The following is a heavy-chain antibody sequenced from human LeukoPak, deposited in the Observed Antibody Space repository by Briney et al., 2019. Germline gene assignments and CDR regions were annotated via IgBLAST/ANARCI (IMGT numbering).Heavy chain of an antibody. V-gene: IGHV3-23*01. CDR1: GFTFSSYA. D-gene: IGHD2-15*01. CDR2: ISGSGGST. Sequence: GGSLRLSCAASGFTFSSYAMSWVRQAPGKGLEWVPAISGSGGSTYYADSVKGRFTISRDNSKNTLYLQMNSLRAEDTAVYYCAKAPPDIVVVVAAHEAWFDPWGQGTLVTVSS. CDR3: AKAPPDIVVVVAAHEAWFDP. J-gene: IGHJ5*02.